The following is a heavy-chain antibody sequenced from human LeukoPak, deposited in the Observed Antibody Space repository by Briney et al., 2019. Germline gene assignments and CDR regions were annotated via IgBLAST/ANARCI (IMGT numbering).Heavy chain of an antibody. V-gene: IGHV3-30*02. Sequence: GGSLRLSCAASGFTFSSYGMHWVRQAPGKGLEWVAFIRYDGSNKYYADSVKGRFTISRDNSKNTLYLQMNSLRAEDTAVYYCARATYYYGSGSYYLNPFDYWGQGTLVTVSS. CDR3: ARATYYYGSGSYYLNPFDY. D-gene: IGHD3-10*01. CDR1: GFTFSSYG. J-gene: IGHJ4*02. CDR2: IRYDGSNK.